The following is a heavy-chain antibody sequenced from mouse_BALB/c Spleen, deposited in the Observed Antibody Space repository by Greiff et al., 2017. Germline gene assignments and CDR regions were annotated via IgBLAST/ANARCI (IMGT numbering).Heavy chain of an antibody. Sequence: EVQGVESGGGLVKPGGSLKLSCAASGFTFSSYAMSWVRQTPEKRLEWVASISSGGSTYYPDSVKGRFTISRDNARNILYLQMSSLRSEDTAMYYCASYGYDVGFAYWGQGTLVTVSA. J-gene: IGHJ3*01. V-gene: IGHV5-6-5*01. CDR2: ISSGGST. D-gene: IGHD2-2*01. CDR1: GFTFSSYA. CDR3: ASYGYDVGFAY.